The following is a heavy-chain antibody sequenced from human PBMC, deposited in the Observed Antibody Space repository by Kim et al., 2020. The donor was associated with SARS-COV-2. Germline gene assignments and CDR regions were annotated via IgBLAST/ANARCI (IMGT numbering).Heavy chain of an antibody. J-gene: IGHJ6*02. CDR3: AKTLWGGMDV. CDR1: GFTFSGYA. D-gene: IGHD3-10*01. V-gene: IGHV3-23*01. Sequence: GGSLRLSCAASGFTFSGYAMSWVRQAPGKGLEWVSAVSGSGGSTYSADSVKGRFTISRDNSKNMLFLQMNSLRAEDTAVYYCAKTLWGGMDVWGQGTTVTVSS. CDR2: VSGSGGST.